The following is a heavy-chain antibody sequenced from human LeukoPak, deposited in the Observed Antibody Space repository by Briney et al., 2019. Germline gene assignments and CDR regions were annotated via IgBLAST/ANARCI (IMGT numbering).Heavy chain of an antibody. Sequence: GGSLRLSCAASGFTFSSYAMSWVRQAPGEGLEWVSTISGSGAYTYYADSVKGRFNISRDNSKNTLYLQMNSLRAEDTAVYYCAKYFASGSYYKLPHWGQGTLVTVSS. CDR2: ISGSGAYT. J-gene: IGHJ1*01. CDR1: GFTFSSYA. CDR3: AKYFASGSYYKLPH. D-gene: IGHD3-10*01. V-gene: IGHV3-23*01.